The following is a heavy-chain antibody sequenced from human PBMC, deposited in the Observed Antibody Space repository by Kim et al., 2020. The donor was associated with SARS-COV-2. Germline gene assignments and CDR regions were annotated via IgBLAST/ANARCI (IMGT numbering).Heavy chain of an antibody. CDR1: GGSVSSGSYY. V-gene: IGHV4-61*01. CDR3: ARGRLVVAATPYYFDY. J-gene: IGHJ4*02. Sequence: SETLSLTCTVSGGSVSSGSYYWSWIRQPPGKGLEWIGYIYYSGSTNYNPSLKSRVTISVDTSKNQFSLKLSSVTAADTAVYYCARGRLVVAATPYYFDYWGQGTLVTVSS. D-gene: IGHD2-15*01. CDR2: IYYSGST.